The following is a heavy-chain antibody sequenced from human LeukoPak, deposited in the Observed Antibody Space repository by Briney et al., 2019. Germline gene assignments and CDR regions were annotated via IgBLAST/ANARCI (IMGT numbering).Heavy chain of an antibody. D-gene: IGHD4-17*01. Sequence: GGSLRLSCAASGLTFSGYGMHWVRQAPGKGLAWVAVISHDGSSKYYADSVKGRFTISRDNSKKTLYLQMNSLRAEDTAVYYCAKEGQQYGDYEDWGQGTLVTVSS. CDR1: GLTFSGYG. CDR2: ISHDGSSK. J-gene: IGHJ4*02. CDR3: AKEGQQYGDYED. V-gene: IGHV3-30*18.